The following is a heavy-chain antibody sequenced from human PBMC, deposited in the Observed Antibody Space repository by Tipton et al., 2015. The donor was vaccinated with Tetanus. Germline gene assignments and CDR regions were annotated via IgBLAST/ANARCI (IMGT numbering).Heavy chain of an antibody. Sequence: TLSLTCTVSGGSISSSSYYWGWIRQPPGKGLEWIGSIYYSGSTYYNPSLKSRVTISVDTSKNQFSLKLSSVTAADTAVYYCASTIESAAANWYFDLWGCGTLVTVS. V-gene: IGHV4-39*01. CDR3: ASTIESAAANWYFDL. J-gene: IGHJ2*01. CDR2: IYYSGST. D-gene: IGHD2-2*01. CDR1: GGSISSSSYY.